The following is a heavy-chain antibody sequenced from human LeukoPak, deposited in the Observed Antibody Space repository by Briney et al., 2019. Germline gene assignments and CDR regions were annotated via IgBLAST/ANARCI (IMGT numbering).Heavy chain of an antibody. Sequence: SETLSLTCNVSGYSISSDYYWGWIRQPPGKGLEWIGSIYHSGSTYYNPSLKGRVTISVDTSKNQFSLKLSSVTAADTAVYYCASLGNVDYWGQGTLVTVSS. CDR1: GYSISSDYY. CDR2: IYHSGST. CDR3: ASLGNVDY. D-gene: IGHD1-1*01. V-gene: IGHV4-38-2*02. J-gene: IGHJ4*02.